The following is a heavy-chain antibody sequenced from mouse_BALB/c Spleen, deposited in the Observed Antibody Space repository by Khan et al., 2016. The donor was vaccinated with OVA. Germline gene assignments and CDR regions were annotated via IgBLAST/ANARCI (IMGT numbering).Heavy chain of an antibody. CDR2: ISYSGST. CDR1: GYSITSGYG. J-gene: IGHJ2*01. V-gene: IGHV3-2*02. CDR3: ARTARIKY. Sequence: EVQLQESGPGLVKPSQSLSLTCTVTGYSITSGYGWNWIRQFPGNKLEWMGYISYSGSTHYNPSLKSRISIPRDTSKKQFCLQVKYVTTEDTATYYCARTARIKYWGQGTTLTVSS. D-gene: IGHD1-2*01.